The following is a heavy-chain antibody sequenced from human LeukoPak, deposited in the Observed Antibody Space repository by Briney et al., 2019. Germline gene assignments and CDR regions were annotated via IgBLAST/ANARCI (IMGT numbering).Heavy chain of an antibody. CDR3: ARHALGIHPYYFDY. V-gene: IGHV4-59*08. CDR1: GGSISSYY. Sequence: SETLSLTCTVSGGSISSYYWSWIWQPPGKGLEWIGYIYYSGSTNYNPSLKSRVTISVDTSKNQFSLKLSSVTAADTAVYYCARHALGIHPYYFDYWGQGTLVTVSS. CDR2: IYYSGST. D-gene: IGHD7-27*01. J-gene: IGHJ4*02.